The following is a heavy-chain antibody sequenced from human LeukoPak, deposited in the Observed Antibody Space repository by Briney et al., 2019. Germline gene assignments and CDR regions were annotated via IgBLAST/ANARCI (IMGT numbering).Heavy chain of an antibody. CDR3: ARGQRGYSSSWWDY. V-gene: IGHV4-34*01. CDR1: GGSFSGYY. Sequence: SETLSLTCAVYGGSFSGYYWSWIRQPPGKGLEWIGEINHSGSTNYNPSLKSRVTIPVETSKNQLSLKLSSVTAADTAVYYCARGQRGYSSSWWDYWGQGTLVTVSS. D-gene: IGHD6-13*01. CDR2: INHSGST. J-gene: IGHJ4*02.